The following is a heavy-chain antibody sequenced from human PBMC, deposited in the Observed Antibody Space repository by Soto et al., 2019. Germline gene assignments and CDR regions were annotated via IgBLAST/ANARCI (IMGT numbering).Heavy chain of an antibody. Sequence: SETLSLTCAVSGGSISSGGYSWSWIRQPPGKGLEWIGYIYHSGSTYYNPSLKSRVTISLDTSKNQFSLKLSSVTAADTAVYYCARQEEAAAGLEHPLFWYFDLWGRGTLVTVSS. J-gene: IGHJ2*01. CDR2: IYHSGST. CDR3: ARQEEAAAGLEHPLFWYFDL. CDR1: GGSISSGGYS. V-gene: IGHV4-30-2*03. D-gene: IGHD6-13*01.